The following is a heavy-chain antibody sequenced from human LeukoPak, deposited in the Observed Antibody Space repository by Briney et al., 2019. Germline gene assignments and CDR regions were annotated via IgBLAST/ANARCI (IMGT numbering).Heavy chain of an antibody. Sequence: GESLQISCQGSGYSFTSYWIGWVRRMPGKGREWRGIIYPGDSDTRYSPSFQGQVTISADKSISTAYLQWSSLKASDTAMYYCARRGIAVAGHLDYWGQGTLVTVSS. CDR1: GYSFTSYW. V-gene: IGHV5-51*01. CDR2: IYPGDSDT. J-gene: IGHJ4*02. CDR3: ARRGIAVAGHLDY. D-gene: IGHD6-19*01.